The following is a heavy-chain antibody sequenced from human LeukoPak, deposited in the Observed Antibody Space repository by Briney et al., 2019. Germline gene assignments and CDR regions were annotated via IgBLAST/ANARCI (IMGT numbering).Heavy chain of an antibody. CDR3: ARDGYNSGSDY. D-gene: IGHD5-24*01. Sequence: PSETLSLTCAVYGGSFSGYYWSWIRQPPGKGLEWIGEINHSGSTNYNPSLKSRVTISVDTSKNQFSLKLSSVTAADTAVYYCARDGYNSGSDYWGQGTLVTVSS. V-gene: IGHV4-34*01. CDR2: INHSGST. CDR1: GGSFSGYY. J-gene: IGHJ4*02.